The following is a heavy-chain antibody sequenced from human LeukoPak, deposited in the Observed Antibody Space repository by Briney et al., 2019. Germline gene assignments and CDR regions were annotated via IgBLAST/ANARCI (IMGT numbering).Heavy chain of an antibody. D-gene: IGHD5-12*01. CDR2: ISSSSSYI. CDR1: GFTFSSYA. J-gene: IGHJ4*02. CDR3: ARDYGVATISPFDY. V-gene: IGHV3-21*01. Sequence: PGGSLRLSCAASGFTFSSYAMSWVRQAPGKGLEWVSSISSSSSYIYYADSVKGRFTISRDNAKNSLYLQMNSLRAEDTAVYYCARDYGVATISPFDYWGQGTLVTVSS.